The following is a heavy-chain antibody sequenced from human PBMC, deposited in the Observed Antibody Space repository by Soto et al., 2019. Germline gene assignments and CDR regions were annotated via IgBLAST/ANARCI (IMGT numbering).Heavy chain of an antibody. D-gene: IGHD6-6*01. V-gene: IGHV1-18*01. CDR3: ARDRPTSSIRARDYYYAMDV. CDR1: GYTFITYG. J-gene: IGHJ6*02. CDR2: ISSYNGNT. Sequence: QVQLVQSGAEVKKPGASVKVSCKASGYTFITYGISWVRQAPGQGLEWMGWISSYNGNTNYAQKLQGSVTMTTDASTTTAYMELRSPRSDDTAVYYCARDRPTSSIRARDYYYAMDVWGQGTTVTVSS.